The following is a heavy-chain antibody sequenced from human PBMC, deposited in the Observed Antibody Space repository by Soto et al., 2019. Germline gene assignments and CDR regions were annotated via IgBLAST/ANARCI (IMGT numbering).Heavy chain of an antibody. J-gene: IGHJ4*02. D-gene: IGHD3-10*01. V-gene: IGHV3-48*01. CDR1: GFSFRGYS. CDR2: ISGPGGTM. CDR3: ARDGVSLVRGVYFDH. Sequence: VQLVESGGGLVQPGGSLRLTCAVSGFSFRGYSMNWVRQAPGKGLECISHISGPGGTMYYADSVKGRFTISRDNGKKSLFLQMNSLRAEDSAVYYCARDGVSLVRGVYFDHWGQGTLVTVSS.